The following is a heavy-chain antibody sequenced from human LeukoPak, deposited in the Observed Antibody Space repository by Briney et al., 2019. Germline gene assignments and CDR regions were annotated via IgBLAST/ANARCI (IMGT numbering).Heavy chain of an antibody. CDR1: GGSISSSSYY. Sequence: SETLSLTCTVSGGSISSSSYYWGWIRQPPGKGLEWIGSIYYSGSTYYNPSLKSRVTISVDTSKNQFSLKLSSVTAADTAVYYCARANGYYYDSSGYLPYYFDYWGQGTLVTVSS. CDR2: IYYSGST. V-gene: IGHV4-39*07. CDR3: ARANGYYYDSSGYLPYYFDY. D-gene: IGHD3-22*01. J-gene: IGHJ4*02.